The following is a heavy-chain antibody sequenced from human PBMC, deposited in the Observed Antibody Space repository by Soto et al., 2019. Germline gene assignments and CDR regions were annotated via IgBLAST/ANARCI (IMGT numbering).Heavy chain of an antibody. V-gene: IGHV4-39*01. CDR1: GGSISSSSYY. CDR2: IYYSGST. J-gene: IGHJ6*02. Sequence: SETLSLTCTVSGGSISSSSYYWGWIRQPPGKGLEWIGSIYYSGSTYYNPSLKSRVTISVDTSKNQFSLKLSSVTAADTAVYYCARLMGLNYDRYYYGMDVWGQGTTVTVSS. CDR3: ARLMGLNYDRYYYGMDV. D-gene: IGHD3-16*01.